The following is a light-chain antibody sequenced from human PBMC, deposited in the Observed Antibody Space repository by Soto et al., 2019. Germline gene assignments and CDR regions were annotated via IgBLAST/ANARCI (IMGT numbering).Light chain of an antibody. CDR2: GAS. J-gene: IGKJ5*01. V-gene: IGKV3-15*01. Sequence: EIVMTQSPATLSVSPGERATLSCRASQSVSSDLAWYQQKPGQAPRLLIYGASNRATGIPDRFSGSGSGTEFTLTISRLQSEDFAVYYCQQRSSWPPITFGQGTRLEIK. CDR1: QSVSSD. CDR3: QQRSSWPPIT.